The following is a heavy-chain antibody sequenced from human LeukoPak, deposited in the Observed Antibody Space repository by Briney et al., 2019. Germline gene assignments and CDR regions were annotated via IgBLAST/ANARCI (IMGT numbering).Heavy chain of an antibody. CDR1: GGSFSGYY. Sequence: PSETLSLTCAVYGGSFSGYYWSWIRQPPGKGLEWIGEINHSGSTNYNPSLKSRVTISVDTSKNQFSLKLSSVTAADTAVYYCARGPVYCSSTSCAIDYWGQGTLITASS. CDR2: INHSGST. J-gene: IGHJ4*02. CDR3: ARGPVYCSSTSCAIDY. V-gene: IGHV4-34*01. D-gene: IGHD2-2*01.